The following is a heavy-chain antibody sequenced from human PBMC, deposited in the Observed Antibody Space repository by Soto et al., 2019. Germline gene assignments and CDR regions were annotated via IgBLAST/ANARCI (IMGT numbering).Heavy chain of an antibody. CDR1: GLTFSTYE. D-gene: IGHD1-7*01. CDR3: ASKIFGTTYFDY. V-gene: IGHV3-48*03. J-gene: IGHJ4*02. CDR2: IRGGGSPI. Sequence: GGSLRFSCAASGLTFSTYEMNWVRQAPGKGLEWVSYIRGGGSPILYADSVKGRFTISRDNAKNSLYLQMNSLRAEDTAIYYCASKIFGTTYFDYWGQGALVTVSS.